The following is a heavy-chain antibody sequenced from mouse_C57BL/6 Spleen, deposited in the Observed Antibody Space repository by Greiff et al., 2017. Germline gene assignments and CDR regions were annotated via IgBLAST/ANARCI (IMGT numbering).Heavy chain of an antibody. J-gene: IGHJ4*01. Sequence: QVQLQQPGAELVKPGASVKLSCKASGYTFTSYWMPWVQQRPGQGLEWIGMILPNSGSTNYNERLKSKATLTVDNSSSTAYMQLSSLTSEDAAVYYCASYYYGSSYYYAMDYWGQGTSVTVSS. CDR1: GYTFTSYW. D-gene: IGHD1-1*01. V-gene: IGHV1-64*01. CDR3: ASYYYGSSYYYAMDY. CDR2: ILPNSGST.